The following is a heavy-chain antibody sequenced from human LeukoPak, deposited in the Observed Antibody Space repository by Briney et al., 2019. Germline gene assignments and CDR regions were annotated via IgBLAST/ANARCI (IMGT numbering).Heavy chain of an antibody. CDR1: GGSFSGYY. CDR3: ARLVPTPVLWFGKATKVYYYGGMDV. J-gene: IGHJ6*02. V-gene: IGHV4-34*01. Sequence: PSETLSRTGAVYGGSFSGYYWSWLRQPPGQGLEGSGELNHSATTNYNQSHKRLVTISVDTSKNQSSLKLCSVPAADTAVYYCARLVPTPVLWFGKATKVYYYGGMDVWGQGTTVTVSS. D-gene: IGHD3-10*01. CDR2: LNHSATT.